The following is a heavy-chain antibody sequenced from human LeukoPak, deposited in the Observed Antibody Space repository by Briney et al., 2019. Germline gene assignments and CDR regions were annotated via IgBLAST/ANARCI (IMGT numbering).Heavy chain of an antibody. J-gene: IGHJ4*02. V-gene: IGHV5-51*01. CDR3: ARPSSSTWYSSPLGY. CDR2: IYPGDSDI. CDR1: GYRFTSYW. Sequence: GESLKISCKGSGYRFTSYWIGWVRQMPGKGLEWMGIIYPGDSDIKYSPSFQGQVTISADKSISTAYLQWSSLKASDTAMYYCARPSSSTWYSSPLGYWGQGTLVTVSS. D-gene: IGHD6-13*01.